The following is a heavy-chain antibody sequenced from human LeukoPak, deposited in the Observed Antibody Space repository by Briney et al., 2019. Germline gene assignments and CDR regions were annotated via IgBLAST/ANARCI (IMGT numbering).Heavy chain of an antibody. J-gene: IGHJ5*02. D-gene: IGHD3-10*01. CDR2: IYYSGST. V-gene: IGHV4-61*01. Sequence: PSETLSLTCTVSGGSISSSSYYWGWIRQPPGKGLEWIGYIYYSGSTNYNPSLKSRVTISVDTSKNQFSLKLSSVTAADTAVYYCARELDGSGSYWFDPWGQGTLVTVSS. CDR1: GGSISSSSYY. CDR3: ARELDGSGSYWFDP.